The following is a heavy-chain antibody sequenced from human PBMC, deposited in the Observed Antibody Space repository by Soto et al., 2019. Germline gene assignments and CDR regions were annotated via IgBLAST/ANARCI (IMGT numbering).Heavy chain of an antibody. J-gene: IGHJ3*01. CDR2: IYWNEDR. CDR3: AHSPRKGPDYTDTTGHHDALDF. V-gene: IGHV2-5*01. CDR1: GFSLSTSGVG. Sequence: QITLKESGPTLVKPTQTLTLTCSFSGFSLSTSGVGVGWIRQPPGNALECLALIYWNEDRRYSSSLKSRLTITNDTSKNQVVLTMTNIDPVDTATYYCAHSPRKGPDYTDTTGHHDALDFWGQGTMVTVSS. D-gene: IGHD3-22*01.